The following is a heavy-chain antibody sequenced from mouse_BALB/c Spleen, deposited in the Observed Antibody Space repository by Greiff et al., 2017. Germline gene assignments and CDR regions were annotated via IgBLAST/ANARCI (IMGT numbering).Heavy chain of an antibody. D-gene: IGHD1-1*01. CDR3: ARDFYYRSSPWFAY. Sequence: EVKLMESGGGLVQPGGSLRLSCATSGFTFSDFYMEWVRQPPGKRLEWIAASRNKANDYTTEYSASVKGRFIVSRDTSQSILYLQMNALRAEDTAIYYCARDFYYRSSPWFAYWGQGTLVTVSA. CDR2: SRNKANDYTT. CDR1: GFTFSDFY. J-gene: IGHJ3*01. V-gene: IGHV7-1*02.